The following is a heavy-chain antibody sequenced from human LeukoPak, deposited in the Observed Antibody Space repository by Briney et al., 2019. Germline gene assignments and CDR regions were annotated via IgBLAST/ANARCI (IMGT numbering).Heavy chain of an antibody. V-gene: IGHV3-7*01. CDR2: ISPDGSVR. CDR3: ARVSSFGATSDP. D-gene: IGHD3-10*01. Sequence: GGSLRLSCEGSGFTFNKFWINWVRHIPGRGLEWVANISPDGSVRKYVDSVKGRFAISRDNAQNSVSLHMSSLRPDDTAIYYCARVSSFGATSDPWGQGTHVIVSS. J-gene: IGHJ5*02. CDR1: GFTFNKFW.